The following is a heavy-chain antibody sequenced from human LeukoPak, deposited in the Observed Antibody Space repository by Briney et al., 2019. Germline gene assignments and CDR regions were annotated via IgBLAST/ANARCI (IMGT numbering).Heavy chain of an antibody. CDR2: INSDGSST. CDR3: ATSGYSYGIDY. Sequence: GGSLRLSCAASGFTFSSYWMHWVRPAPGKGLVWVSRINSDGSSTSYADSVKGRFTISRDNAKNTLYLQMNSLRAEDTAVYYCATSGYSYGIDYWGQGTLVTVSS. J-gene: IGHJ4*02. V-gene: IGHV3-74*01. D-gene: IGHD5-18*01. CDR1: GFTFSSYW.